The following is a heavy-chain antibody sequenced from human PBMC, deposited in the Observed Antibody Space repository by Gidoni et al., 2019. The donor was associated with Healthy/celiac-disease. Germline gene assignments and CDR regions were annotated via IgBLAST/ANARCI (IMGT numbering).Heavy chain of an antibody. V-gene: IGHV4-61*02. J-gene: IGHJ6*02. D-gene: IGHD2-2*01. CDR3: ARVPVTDIVVVPAASPYGMDV. CDR1: GGSISSGSSY. Sequence: QVQLQESGPGLVKPSQTLSLPCTVSGGSISSGSSYWSWIRQPAGKGLEWIGRIYTSGSTNYNPSLKSRVTISVDTSKNQFSLKLSSVTAADTAVYYCARVPVTDIVVVPAASPYGMDVWGQGTTVTVSS. CDR2: IYTSGST.